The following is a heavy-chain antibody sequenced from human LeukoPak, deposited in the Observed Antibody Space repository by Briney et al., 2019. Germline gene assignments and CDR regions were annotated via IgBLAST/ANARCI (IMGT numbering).Heavy chain of an antibody. CDR2: IYSGGNT. Sequence: GGSLRLSCTVSGFTVSSNSMSWVRQAPGKGLEWVSFIYSGGNTHYSDSVKGRFTISRDNAKNSLYLQMNSLRAEDTAVYYCARGSVESYYYYYYMDVWGKGTTVTISS. V-gene: IGHV3-53*01. D-gene: IGHD3-3*01. CDR1: GFTVSSNS. J-gene: IGHJ6*03. CDR3: ARGSVESYYYYYYMDV.